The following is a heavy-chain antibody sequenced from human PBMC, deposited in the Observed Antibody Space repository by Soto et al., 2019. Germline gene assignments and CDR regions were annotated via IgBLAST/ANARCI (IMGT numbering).Heavy chain of an antibody. D-gene: IGHD5-18*01. Sequence: QVQLVESGGGVVQPGRSLRLSCADSGFTFSSFDMHWVRQAPGKGLEWVAVISYDGSNQYYADSVKGRFTISRDNSKDTLYLQMTSLRAAATAVYYCARASAEDTAMVSLDYCGQGTLVTVAS. CDR1: GFTFSSFD. J-gene: IGHJ4*02. V-gene: IGHV3-30-3*01. CDR3: ARASAEDTAMVSLDY. CDR2: ISYDGSNQ.